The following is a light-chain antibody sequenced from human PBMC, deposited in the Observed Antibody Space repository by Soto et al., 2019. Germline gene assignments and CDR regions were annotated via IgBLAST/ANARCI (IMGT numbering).Light chain of an antibody. J-gene: IGKJ4*01. CDR2: DAS. CDR1: QSVSTR. V-gene: IGKV1-5*02. CDR3: QQYHTYPLT. Sequence: DIQMTQSPSSLSASVGDRVTIICRASQSVSTRLAWYQQKPGKAPKVLIYDASSWAGGVPSRFTGSGSGTEFTLTISSLEPEDFATYYCQQYHTYPLTFGGGTKVDIK.